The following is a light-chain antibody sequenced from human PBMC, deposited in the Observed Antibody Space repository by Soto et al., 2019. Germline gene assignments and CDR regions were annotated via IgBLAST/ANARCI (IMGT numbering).Light chain of an antibody. CDR1: QSISTSQ. CDR2: GTS. Sequence: EIVLTQSPGTLSLSLGERATLSCRASQSISTSQLAWYQQKPGQAPRLLIYGTSSRATAFPDRFSGTGSGTDFTLTISRLELEDFAMYYCQHYGSSPITFGQGTRLEIK. CDR3: QHYGSSPIT. J-gene: IGKJ5*01. V-gene: IGKV3-20*01.